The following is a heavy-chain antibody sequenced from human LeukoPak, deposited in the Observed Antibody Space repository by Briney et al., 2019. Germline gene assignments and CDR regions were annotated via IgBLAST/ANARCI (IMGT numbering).Heavy chain of an antibody. CDR1: GFTFSSYG. D-gene: IGHD4-11*01. V-gene: IGHV3-33*06. CDR3: AKEAQRGFDYSNSLEY. Sequence: PGRSLRLSCAASGFTFSSYGMHWVRQAPGTGLEWVAVMWSDASNRYYADSVKGRFTISRDNFKKTVYLQMNSLEVEDTAVYYCAKEAQRGFDYSNSLEYWGQGTLVTVSS. CDR2: MWSDASNR. J-gene: IGHJ4*02.